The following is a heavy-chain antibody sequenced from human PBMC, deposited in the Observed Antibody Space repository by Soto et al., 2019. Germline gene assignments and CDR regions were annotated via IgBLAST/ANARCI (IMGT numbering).Heavy chain of an antibody. D-gene: IGHD2-2*01. CDR2: MNPNSGNT. Sequence: GASVKVSCKASGYTFTSYDINWVRQATGQGLEWMGWMNPNSGNTGYAQKFQGRVTMTRNTSISTAYMELSSLRSEDTAVYYCARGLVCSSSICGPRLSPGDWFDPGGQGTLVTVSS. CDR1: GYTFTSYD. V-gene: IGHV1-8*01. CDR3: ARGLVCSSSICGPRLSPGDWFDP. J-gene: IGHJ5*02.